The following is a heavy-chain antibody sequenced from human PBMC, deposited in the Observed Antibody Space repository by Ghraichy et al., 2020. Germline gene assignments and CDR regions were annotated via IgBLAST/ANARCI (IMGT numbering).Heavy chain of an antibody. CDR1: GFTFSNAW. CDR2: IKSKTDGGTT. J-gene: IGHJ6*02. Sequence: LSLTCAASGFTFSNAWMSWVRQAPGKGLEWVGRIKSKTDGGTTDYAAPVKGRFTISRDDSKNTLYLQMNSLKTEDTAVYYCTTENLYYYYYGMDVWGQGTTVTVSS. CDR3: TTENLYYYYYGMDV. V-gene: IGHV3-15*01.